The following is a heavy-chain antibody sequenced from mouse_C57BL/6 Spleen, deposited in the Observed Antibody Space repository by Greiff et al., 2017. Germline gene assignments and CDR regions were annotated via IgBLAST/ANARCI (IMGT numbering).Heavy chain of an antibody. CDR3: GMVTTGDYYAMDY. D-gene: IGHD2-2*01. CDR2: IHPSDSDT. V-gene: IGHV1-74*01. CDR1: GYTFTSYW. J-gene: IGHJ4*01. Sequence: QVQLQQPGAELVKPGASVKVSCKASGYTFTSYWMHWVKQRPGQGLEWIGMIHPSDSDTNYTQKFKGKATLTVDKSSSTAYMQLSSLTSEDSAVYYCGMVTTGDYYAMDYWGQGTSVTVSS.